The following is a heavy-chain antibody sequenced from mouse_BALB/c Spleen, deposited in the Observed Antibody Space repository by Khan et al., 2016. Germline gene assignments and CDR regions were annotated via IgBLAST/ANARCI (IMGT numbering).Heavy chain of an antibody. CDR1: GFSLTGYG. D-gene: IGHD2-12*01. CDR2: IWGDGRT. CDR3: SSDDDGFAY. V-gene: IGHV2-6-7*01. Sequence: QVQLKESGPGLVAPSQSLSITCTVSGFSLTGYGVNWVRQPPGQGLEWLGKIWGDGRTDYNSALKSRVSISKDNSKSQVFLKMNSLQTDYTANYYCSSDDDGFAYWGQGTLVIGSA. J-gene: IGHJ3*01.